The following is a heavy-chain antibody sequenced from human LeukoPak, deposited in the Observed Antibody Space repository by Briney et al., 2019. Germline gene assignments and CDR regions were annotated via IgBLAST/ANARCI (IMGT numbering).Heavy chain of an antibody. CDR1: GGSISSYY. V-gene: IGHV4-59*12. J-gene: IGHJ4*02. Sequence: KSSETLSLTCTVSGGSISSYYWSWIRQPPGKGLEWIGYIYYSGSTNYNPSLKSRVTISVDTSKNQFSLKLSSVTAADTAVYYCARGPEYYYGSGSSSDYWGQGTLVTVSS. D-gene: IGHD3-10*01. CDR2: IYYSGST. CDR3: ARGPEYYYGSGSSSDY.